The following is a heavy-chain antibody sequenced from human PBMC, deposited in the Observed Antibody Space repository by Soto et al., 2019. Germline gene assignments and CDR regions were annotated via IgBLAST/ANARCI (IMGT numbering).Heavy chain of an antibody. CDR3: ARERDLKGVMDV. V-gene: IGHV4-59*01. CDR2: IYYSGST. J-gene: IGHJ6*02. Sequence: SETLSLTCTVSGGSISSYYWSWIRQPPGKGLEWIGYIYYSGSTNYNPSLKSRVTISVDTSKNQFSLKLSSVTAADTAVYYCARERDLKGVMDVWGQGTTVTVSS. CDR1: GGSISSYY.